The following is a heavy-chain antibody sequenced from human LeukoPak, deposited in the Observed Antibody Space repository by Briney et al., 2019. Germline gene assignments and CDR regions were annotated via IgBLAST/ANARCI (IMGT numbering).Heavy chain of an antibody. J-gene: IGHJ4*02. CDR1: GGTFSSYA. D-gene: IGHD3-22*01. CDR2: IIPIVGTA. V-gene: IGHV1-69*05. Sequence: SVKVSCKASGGTFSSYAISWVRQAPGQGLEWMGGIIPIVGTANSAHKFQGRVTITTDESKSTAYMELSSMRSGATAVYYCASGSVYYYDSSGYYYFDYWGQGTLVTVSS. CDR3: ASGSVYYYDSSGYYYFDY.